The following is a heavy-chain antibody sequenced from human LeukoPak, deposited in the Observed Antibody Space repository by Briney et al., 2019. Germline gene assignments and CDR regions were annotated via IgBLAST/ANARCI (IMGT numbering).Heavy chain of an antibody. CDR3: ARATSPYDFWSGSVN. V-gene: IGHV4-59*01. CDR1: GGSISSYY. Sequence: PPETLSLTCTVSGGSISSYYWSWIRQPPGKGLEWIGYIYYSGSTNYNPSLKSRITISVDTSKNQFSLKLSSVTAADTAVYYCARATSPYDFWSGSVNWGQGTLVTVSS. D-gene: IGHD3-3*01. J-gene: IGHJ4*02. CDR2: IYYSGST.